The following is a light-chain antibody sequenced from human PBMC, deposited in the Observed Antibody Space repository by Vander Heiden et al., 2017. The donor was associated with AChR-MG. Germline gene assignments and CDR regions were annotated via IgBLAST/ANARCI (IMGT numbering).Light chain of an antibody. Sequence: TQSPGTLSLSPGERATVSCRASQSVSATYLAWYQQKPGQSPRLLIYDTSTRATGIADRFSGSGSGTDFTLTITTLEPEDFAVYYCQLDCFSLWTFGPGTKVEI. J-gene: IGKJ1*01. V-gene: IGKV3-20*01. CDR1: QSVSATY. CDR2: DTS. CDR3: QLDCFSLWT.